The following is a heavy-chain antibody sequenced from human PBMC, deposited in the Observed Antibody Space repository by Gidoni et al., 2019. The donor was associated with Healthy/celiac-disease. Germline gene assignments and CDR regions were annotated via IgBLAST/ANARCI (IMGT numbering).Heavy chain of an antibody. Sequence: YSMNWVRQAPGKGLEWVSSISSSSSYIYYADSVKGRFTISRDNAKNSLYLQMNSLRAEDTAVYYWARGVNRYSSGWYEGDYWGQGTLVTVSS. CDR3: ARGVNRYSSGWYEGDY. V-gene: IGHV3-21*01. CDR2: ISSSSSYI. D-gene: IGHD6-19*01. J-gene: IGHJ4*02. CDR1: YS.